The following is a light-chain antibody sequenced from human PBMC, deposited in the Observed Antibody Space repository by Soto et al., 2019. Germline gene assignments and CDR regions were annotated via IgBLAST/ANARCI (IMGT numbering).Light chain of an antibody. V-gene: IGLV2-14*01. Sequence: QSALTQPASVSGSPGQSITISCTGTSSDVGGYNYVSWYQQHPGKAPKLMIYDVSNRPSGVSNRFSGSKSGNTASLTISGLQAEDEADYYCSSYISSSTVGVFGGGTKVTVL. J-gene: IGLJ2*01. CDR3: SSYISSSTVGV. CDR2: DVS. CDR1: SSDVGGYNY.